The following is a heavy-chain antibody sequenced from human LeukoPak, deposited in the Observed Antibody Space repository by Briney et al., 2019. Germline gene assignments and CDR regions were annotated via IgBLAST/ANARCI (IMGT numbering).Heavy chain of an antibody. D-gene: IGHD4-23*01. V-gene: IGHV3-23*01. CDR2: IGGDSRT. CDR3: AKDILRWSFGY. CDR1: GFTFSSNA. J-gene: IGHJ4*02. Sequence: GGSLRLSCAASGFTFSSNAMSWVRQAPGKGLEWVSGIGGDSRTHYADSVEGRFTISRDTSKNMLYLQMNNLRAEDTAVYYCAKDILRWSFGYWGQGTLVTVSS.